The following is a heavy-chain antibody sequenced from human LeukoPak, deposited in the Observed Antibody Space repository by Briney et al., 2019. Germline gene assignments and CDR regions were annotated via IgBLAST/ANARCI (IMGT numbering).Heavy chain of an antibody. CDR1: AGSISSSNC. V-gene: IGHV4-4*02. Sequence: SRTLSLAWALAAGSISSSNCWCWVLQARGWGLEWIWDIFDGGSTNYNPSLKSRATMSVDKYKNQFSLKLSSVTAADTAVYYCTKWFGEEDWYDRWGQRTLVTVSS. J-gene: IGHJ5*02. D-gene: IGHD3-10*01. CDR2: IFDGGST. CDR3: TKWFGEEDWYDR.